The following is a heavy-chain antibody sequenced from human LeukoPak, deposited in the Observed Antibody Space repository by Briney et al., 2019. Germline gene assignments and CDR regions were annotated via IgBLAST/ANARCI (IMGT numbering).Heavy chain of an antibody. CDR2: IYYSGST. CDR1: GGSISSSSYY. Sequence: SETLSLTCTVSGGSISSSSYYWGWIRQPPGKGLEWIGSIYYSGSTYYNPSLKSRVTISVDTSKNQFSLKLSSVTAADTAVYYCARSYYDSSGYFDYWGQGTLVTVSS. CDR3: ARSYYDSSGYFDY. V-gene: IGHV4-39*01. J-gene: IGHJ4*02. D-gene: IGHD3-22*01.